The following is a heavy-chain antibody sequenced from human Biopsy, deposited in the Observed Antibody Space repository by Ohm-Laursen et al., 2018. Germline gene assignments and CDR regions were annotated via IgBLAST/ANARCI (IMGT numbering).Heavy chain of an antibody. V-gene: IGHV4-59*08. CDR3: ARHRTHPPPGSMDV. D-gene: IGHD2-15*01. Sequence: SDTLSLTCTVSGGSLSGYYWSWIRQAPGRGLEWIGLTYYRGKTNYNPSLKSRVTISVEESKNKFSLNVTSITAADSAVYYCARHRTHPPPGSMDVWGHGTTVFVSS. J-gene: IGHJ6*02. CDR1: GGSLSGYY. CDR2: TYYRGKT.